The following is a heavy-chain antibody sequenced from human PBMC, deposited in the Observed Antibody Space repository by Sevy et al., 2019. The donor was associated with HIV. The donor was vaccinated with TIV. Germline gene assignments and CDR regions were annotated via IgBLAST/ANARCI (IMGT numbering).Heavy chain of an antibody. J-gene: IGHJ4*02. V-gene: IGHV3-30*18. D-gene: IGHD2-15*01. CDR1: GFTFSSYG. CDR2: ISYDGINK. CDR3: AKGPIQRGGQGGFDY. Sequence: GGSLRLSCAASGFTFSSYGVHWVRQAPGKGLEWVAVISYDGINKYSTDYVKDRFTISRDNSKNTLYLQMNSLRVEDTAVYYCAKGPIQRGGQGGFDYWGQGTLVTVSS.